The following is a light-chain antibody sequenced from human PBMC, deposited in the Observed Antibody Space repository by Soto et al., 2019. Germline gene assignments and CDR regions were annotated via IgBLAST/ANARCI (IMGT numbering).Light chain of an antibody. V-gene: IGLV2-14*03. CDR2: NVY. J-gene: IGLJ1*01. CDR3: SSYTISRTYV. Sequence: QSVLAQPASVSGSPGQSITIPCTGTNSDVGSYNYVSWHQQHPGKAPKLMIYNVYDRPSGISNRFSGSKSGNTASLTISGLQGEDEADYYCSSYTISRTYVFGTGTKVTVL. CDR1: NSDVGSYNY.